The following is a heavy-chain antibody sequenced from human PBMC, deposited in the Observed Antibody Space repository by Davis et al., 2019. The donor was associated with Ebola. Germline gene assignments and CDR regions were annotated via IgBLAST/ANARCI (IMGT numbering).Heavy chain of an antibody. Sequence: SLTISCKASGATFSSFAISWARQSPGQGLEWMGGIIPIFGTANYAQKFQGRVTITADESTSTAYMELNSLRAEDTAVYYCARFGTYSSSSGHYYYYYGMDVWGQGTTVTVSS. CDR1: GATFSSFA. J-gene: IGHJ6*02. D-gene: IGHD6-6*01. V-gene: IGHV1-69*13. CDR2: IIPIFGTA. CDR3: ARFGTYSSSSGHYYYYYGMDV.